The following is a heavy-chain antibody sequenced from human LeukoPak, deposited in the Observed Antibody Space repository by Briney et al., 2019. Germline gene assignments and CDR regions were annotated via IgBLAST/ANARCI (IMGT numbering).Heavy chain of an antibody. CDR3: ARGQFRLSDYDSSGFDY. V-gene: IGHV3-23*01. Sequence: GGSLRLSCAASGFTFSSHGMSWVRQAPGKGLEWVSTISGSGDYTYYADSVKGRFTISRDNSKNTLYLQMISLRAEDTAVYYCARGQFRLSDYDSSGFDYWGQGTLVTVSS. CDR2: ISGSGDYT. J-gene: IGHJ4*02. CDR1: GFTFSSHG. D-gene: IGHD3-22*01.